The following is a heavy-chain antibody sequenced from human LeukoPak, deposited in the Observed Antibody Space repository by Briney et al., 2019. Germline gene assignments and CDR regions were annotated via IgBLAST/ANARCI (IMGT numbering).Heavy chain of an antibody. J-gene: IGHJ3*02. Sequence: PGGSLRLSCAASGFTFDDYAMHWVRQAPGKGLEWVSGISWNSGSIGYADSVKGRFTISRDNAKNSLYLQMNSLRAEDTALYYCVKEKEYIGEDAFDIWGQGTMVTVSS. CDR2: ISWNSGSI. V-gene: IGHV3-9*01. D-gene: IGHD3-10*01. CDR3: VKEKEYIGEDAFDI. CDR1: GFTFDDYA.